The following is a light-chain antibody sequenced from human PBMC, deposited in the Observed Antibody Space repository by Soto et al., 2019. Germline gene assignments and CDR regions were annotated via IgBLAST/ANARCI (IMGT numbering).Light chain of an antibody. J-gene: IGKJ1*01. CDR1: QSISRW. Sequence: IQMTQSPSTLSSSLGDRVTITCRATQSISRWLAWYQQKPGKAPKLLIYRASSLQSGVPSRFSGSVSGTEGTITISSLQPEDGSTYDGLQQYTYTRTFGQGTKVDIK. CDR2: RAS. V-gene: IGKV1-5*03. CDR3: LQQYTYTRT.